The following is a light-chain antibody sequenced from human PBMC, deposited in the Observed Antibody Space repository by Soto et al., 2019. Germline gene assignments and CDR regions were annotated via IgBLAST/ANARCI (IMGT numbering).Light chain of an antibody. V-gene: IGKV3-20*01. J-gene: IGKJ2*01. CDR2: GAS. Sequence: EIVLTQSPDTLSLSPGERATLSCRASQSVNSRYLAWYQQRPGQAPRLLIYGASNRATDIPDRFSASGSGTVFTLSISILQPEDFALYYCQQYCSSPPYTFGQGTKLEI. CDR1: QSVNSRY. CDR3: QQYCSSPPYT.